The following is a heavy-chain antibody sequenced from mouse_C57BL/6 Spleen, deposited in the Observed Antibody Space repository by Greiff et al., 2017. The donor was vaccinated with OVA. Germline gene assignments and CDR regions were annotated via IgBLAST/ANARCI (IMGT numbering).Heavy chain of an antibody. CDR2: ISDGGSYT. D-gene: IGHD2-4*01. CDR3: ARAGDYDWYFDV. Sequence: EVQVVESGGGLVKPGGSLKLSCAASGFTFSSYAMSWVRQTPEKRLEWVATISDGGSYTYYPDNVKGRFTISRDNAKNNLYLQMSHLKSEDTAMYYCARAGDYDWYFDVWGTGTTVTVSS. CDR1: GFTFSSYA. J-gene: IGHJ1*03. V-gene: IGHV5-4*01.